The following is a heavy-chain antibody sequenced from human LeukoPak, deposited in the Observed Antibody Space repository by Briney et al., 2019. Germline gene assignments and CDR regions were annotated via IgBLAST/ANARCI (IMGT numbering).Heavy chain of an antibody. CDR1: GYTFTDFY. J-gene: IGHJ4*02. D-gene: IGHD6-13*01. Sequence: ASVKVSCKASGYTFTDFYIHWVRQAPGQGPEWMGWTNPNIGSTNSAQKFQGRVTMTRDTSISTAYMELSGLRSDDTAVYYCARGSQQLVPFDYWGQGTLVTVSS. CDR2: TNPNIGST. V-gene: IGHV1-2*02. CDR3: ARGSQQLVPFDY.